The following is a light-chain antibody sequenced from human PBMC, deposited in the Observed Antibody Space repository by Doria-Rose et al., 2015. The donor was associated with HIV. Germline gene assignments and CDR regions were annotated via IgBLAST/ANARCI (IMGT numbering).Light chain of an antibody. CDR3: QQYNNWPRT. V-gene: IGKV3-15*01. CDR2: GAS. J-gene: IGKJ4*01. CDR1: QSVSSN. Sequence: ATLSVSPGERVTLSCRASQSVSSNLAWYQQKPGQPPRLLMYGASTRATGIPARFSGSGPGTDFTLTISSLQSEDFAAYYCQQYNNWPRTFGGGTKVEIK.